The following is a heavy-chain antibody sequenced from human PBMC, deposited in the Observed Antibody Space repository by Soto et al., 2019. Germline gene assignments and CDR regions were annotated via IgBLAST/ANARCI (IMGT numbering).Heavy chain of an antibody. CDR3: TRVWMSWFGELFP. V-gene: IGHV3-49*03. D-gene: IGHD3-10*01. CDR1: GLTFGDYA. CDR2: IRSKAYGGTT. J-gene: IGHJ5*02. Sequence: GGSLRLSCTACGLTFGDYAMRWFRQAPGKGREWGGFIRSKAYGGTTEYAASVKGRFTISRDDSKSIAYLQMNSLKTEATAVYYCTRVWMSWFGELFPWGQGTLVTVSS.